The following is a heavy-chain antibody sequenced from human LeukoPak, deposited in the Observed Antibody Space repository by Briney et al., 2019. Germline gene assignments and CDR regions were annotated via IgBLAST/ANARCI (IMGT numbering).Heavy chain of an antibody. V-gene: IGHV1-2*06. D-gene: IGHD3-10*01. CDR3: ARTRITMVRGVHYFDY. J-gene: IGHJ4*02. CDR2: INPNSGGT. CDR1: GYTFTGYY. Sequence: GASVKVSCKASGYTFTGYYMHWVRQAPGQGLEWMGRINPNSGGTNYAQKFQGRVTMTRDTSISTAYMELSRLRSDDTAVYYCARTRITMVRGVHYFDYWGQGTLVTVSS.